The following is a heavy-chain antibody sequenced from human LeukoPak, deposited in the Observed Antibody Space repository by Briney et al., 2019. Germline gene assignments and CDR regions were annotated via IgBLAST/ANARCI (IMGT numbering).Heavy chain of an antibody. Sequence: GGSLRLSCAASGFTFSGFGMHWVRQAPGKGLEWVAVISYDGSNKYYADSVKGRFTISRDNSQNTLFLQMNSLRAEDTAVYYCAKHFYGVNYFDYWGQGTLVTVSS. CDR2: ISYDGSNK. V-gene: IGHV3-33*05. CDR1: GFTFSGFG. CDR3: AKHFYGVNYFDY. J-gene: IGHJ4*02. D-gene: IGHD4-17*01.